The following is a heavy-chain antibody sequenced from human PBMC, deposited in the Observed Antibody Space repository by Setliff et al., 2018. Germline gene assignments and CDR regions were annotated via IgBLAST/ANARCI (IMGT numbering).Heavy chain of an antibody. J-gene: IGHJ3*02. CDR3: ARQAVAGNDAFDI. CDR2: IYPGDSDT. V-gene: IGHV5-51*01. D-gene: IGHD6-19*01. CDR1: GYSFTSYW. Sequence: GESLKISCKGSGYSFTSYWIGWVRQMPGKGLEWMGIIYPGDSDTRYSPSFQGQVTISADKSISTAYLQWSNLKASDTAMYYCARQAVAGNDAFDIWGHGTMVTVSS.